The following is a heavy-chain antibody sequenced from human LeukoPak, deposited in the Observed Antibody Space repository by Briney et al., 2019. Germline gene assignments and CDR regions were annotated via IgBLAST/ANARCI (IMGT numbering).Heavy chain of an antibody. CDR2: INQDVSRT. Sequence: GGSLRLSCAGSGFDFSRYWMAWVRQAPGKGLEWVASINQDVSRTHYVDSVKGRFTISRDNAKSSLFLQMTSLRVEDTAVYYCARLRDDVTKFDYWGQGTLVTVSS. J-gene: IGHJ4*02. D-gene: IGHD2-8*01. CDR3: ARLRDDVTKFDY. CDR1: GFDFSRYW. V-gene: IGHV3-7*01.